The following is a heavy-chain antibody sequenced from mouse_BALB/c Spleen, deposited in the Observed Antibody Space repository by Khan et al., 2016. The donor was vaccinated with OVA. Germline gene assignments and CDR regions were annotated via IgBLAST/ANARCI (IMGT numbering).Heavy chain of an antibody. V-gene: IGHV2-6-4*01. CDR1: GFSLSRYN. D-gene: IGHD2-14*01. CDR3: ARAYYRYDGYDAMDY. Sequence: VQLVESGPGLVAPSQSLSITCTVSGFSLSRYNIHWVRQPPGKGLEWLGMIWGGGGTDYNSTLKSRLSISKVNSKSQIILKMNSLQTDDSAMYYCARAYYRYDGYDAMDYWGQGTTVTVSS. CDR2: IWGGGGT. J-gene: IGHJ4*01.